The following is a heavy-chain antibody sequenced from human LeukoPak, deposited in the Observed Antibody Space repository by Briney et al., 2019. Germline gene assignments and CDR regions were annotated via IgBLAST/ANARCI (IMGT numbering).Heavy chain of an antibody. J-gene: IGHJ6*02. CDR1: GYTFTSYG. Sequence: VASVKVSCKASGYTFTSYGISWVRQAPGQGLEWMGWISAYNGNTNYAQKLQGRVTMTTDTSTSTAYMELRSLRSDDTAVYYCAEDTKLNLGSGWDNLYTYSYGLTSGAKGPRSPSP. D-gene: IGHD6-19*01. V-gene: IGHV1-18*01. CDR2: ISAYNGNT. CDR3: AEDTKLNLGSGWDNLYTYSYGLTS.